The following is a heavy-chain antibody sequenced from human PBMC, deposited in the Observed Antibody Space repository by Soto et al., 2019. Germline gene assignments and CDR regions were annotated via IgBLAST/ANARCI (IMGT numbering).Heavy chain of an antibody. D-gene: IGHD1-26*01. CDR3: ARERNWLDP. Sequence: QVQLVQSGAEVKKPGASVKVSCKASGYTFSSYDINWVRQATGQGLEWMGWINPNSGNTAYAQKFQGSVTMTRNTSISTAYMELSSLRSEDTAVYYCARERNWLDPWGQGTLVTVSS. CDR2: INPNSGNT. CDR1: GYTFSSYD. J-gene: IGHJ5*02. V-gene: IGHV1-8*01.